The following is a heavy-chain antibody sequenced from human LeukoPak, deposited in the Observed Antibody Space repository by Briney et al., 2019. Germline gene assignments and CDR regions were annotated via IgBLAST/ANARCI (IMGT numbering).Heavy chain of an antibody. D-gene: IGHD3-16*01. Sequence: GGSLRLSCAASGFTFSSFAMSWVRQAPGKGLEWVSTITDSDDSTYYADSVKGRFTISRDNSKNTLYLQMNSLRAEDTAVYYCAKDLMTYYDYVWGSPPSNWGQGTLVTVSS. J-gene: IGHJ4*02. CDR3: AKDLMTYYDYVWGSPPSN. V-gene: IGHV3-23*01. CDR1: GFTFSSFA. CDR2: ITDSDDST.